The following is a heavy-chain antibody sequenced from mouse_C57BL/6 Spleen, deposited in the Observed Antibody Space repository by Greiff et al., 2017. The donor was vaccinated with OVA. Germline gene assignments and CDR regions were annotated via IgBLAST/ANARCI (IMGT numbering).Heavy chain of an antibody. J-gene: IGHJ1*03. CDR2: IDPNSGGT. CDR1: GYTFTSYW. D-gene: IGHD1-1*01. V-gene: IGHV1-72*01. CDR3: ARSVYGSSYYWYFDV. Sequence: QVQLQQPGAELVKPGASVKLSCKASGYTFTSYWMHWVKQRPGRGLEWIGRIDPNSGGTKYNEKFKSKATPTVDKPSSTAYMQLSSLTSEDSAVYYCARSVYGSSYYWYFDVWGTGTTVTVSS.